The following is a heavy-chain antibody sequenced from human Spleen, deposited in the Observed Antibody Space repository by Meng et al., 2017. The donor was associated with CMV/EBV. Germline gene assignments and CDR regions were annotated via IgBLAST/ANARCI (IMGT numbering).Heavy chain of an antibody. CDR1: GFTFSSYA. CDR3: AKGVSRTTVTTFDS. V-gene: IGHV3-23*03. CDR2: IYGGGYST. J-gene: IGHJ4*02. Sequence: GESLKISCAASGFTFSSYAMHWVRQAPGKGLEWVSVIYGGGYSTYYADSVKGRFSVSRDNSKNTLYLQMTSLRVEETAVYYCAKGVSRTTVTTFDSWGQGTLVTVSS. D-gene: IGHD4-17*01.